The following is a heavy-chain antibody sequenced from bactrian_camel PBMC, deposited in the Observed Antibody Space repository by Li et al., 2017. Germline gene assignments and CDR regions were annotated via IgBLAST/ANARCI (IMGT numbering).Heavy chain of an antibody. D-gene: IGHD4*01. J-gene: IGHJ4*01. CDR2: ITADNSA. CDR3: AADRTWFQCTLETISTGR. V-gene: IGHV3S53*01. Sequence: HVQLVESGGGSVQVGGSLRLSCAASSRSYSNYCMAWFRQAPGKEREGVASITADNSATYADSVKGRFTISRDKVQNILYLQMDSLKPEDTAMYYCAADRTWFQCTLETISTGRGGRGTQVTVS. CDR1: SRSYSNYC.